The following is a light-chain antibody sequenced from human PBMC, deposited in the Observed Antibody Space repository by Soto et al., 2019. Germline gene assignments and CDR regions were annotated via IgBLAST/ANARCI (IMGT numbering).Light chain of an antibody. CDR3: QQPNSWPLT. V-gene: IGKV3-15*01. CDR1: QSVSGY. J-gene: IGKJ4*01. CDR2: GAS. Sequence: EIVLTQSPATLSLSPGERATLSCRASQSVSGYLAWYEQKPAQAPRLLIYGASTRATVIPARFSGSESGTGFTLTISSPQSEHFAVYYCQQPNSWPLTFGGGTKVDIK.